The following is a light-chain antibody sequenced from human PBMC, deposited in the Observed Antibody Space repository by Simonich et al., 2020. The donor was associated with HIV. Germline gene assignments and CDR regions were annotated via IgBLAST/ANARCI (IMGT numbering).Light chain of an antibody. CDR1: SSDVGGFKY. CDR3: SSYTSFSTWV. J-gene: IGLJ3*02. Sequence: QSALTQPASVSGSPGQSITISRTGTSSDVGGFKYVSWYQHHPGKAPKLMIFDVTRRPSGVSNLFSGSKSGNTASLTISGLQAEDEADYYCSSYTSFSTWVFGGGTKLTVL. V-gene: IGLV2-14*03. CDR2: DVT.